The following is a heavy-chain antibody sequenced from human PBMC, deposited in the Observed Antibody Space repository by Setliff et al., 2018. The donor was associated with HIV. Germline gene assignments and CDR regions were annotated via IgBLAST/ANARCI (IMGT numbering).Heavy chain of an antibody. CDR1: GGSVNSYH. Sequence: PSETLSLTCSVSGGSVNSYHWSWIRQPPGKGLEWIGYIYKSGTTNYSPSLESRVTISAGPSKNQFSLKLTSVTAADTAVYYCGRLSETAMASFDSWGQGRLVTVSS. CDR3: GRLSETAMASFDS. D-gene: IGHD2-21*02. V-gene: IGHV4-59*08. CDR2: IYKSGTT. J-gene: IGHJ4*02.